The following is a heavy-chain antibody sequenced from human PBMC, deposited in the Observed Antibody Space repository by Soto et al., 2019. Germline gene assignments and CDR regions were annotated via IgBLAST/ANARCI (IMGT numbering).Heavy chain of an antibody. Sequence: ASVKVSCKASGYTFTSYDISWVRQASGHGLEWMGWMNPNTGNTGYAQKFQGRVTMTRDTSINTAYMELSSLRSDDTAVYYCARGNRIQLWSLDYWGQGALVIV. J-gene: IGHJ4*02. CDR2: MNPNTGNT. D-gene: IGHD5-18*01. V-gene: IGHV1-8*01. CDR1: GYTFTSYD. CDR3: ARGNRIQLWSLDY.